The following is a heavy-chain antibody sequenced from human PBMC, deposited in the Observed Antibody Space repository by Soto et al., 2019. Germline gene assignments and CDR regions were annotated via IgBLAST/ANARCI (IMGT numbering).Heavy chain of an antibody. CDR2: IYYSGST. V-gene: IGHV4-39*01. J-gene: IGHJ4*02. CDR1: GGSISSSSYY. Sequence: SETLSLTCTVSGGSISSSSYYWGWIRQPPGKGLEWIGSIYYSGSTYYNPSLKSRVTISVDTSKNQFSLKLSSVTAADTAVYYCARPPAYGDSSFDYWGQGTPVTVSS. CDR3: ARPPAYGDSSFDY. D-gene: IGHD4-17*01.